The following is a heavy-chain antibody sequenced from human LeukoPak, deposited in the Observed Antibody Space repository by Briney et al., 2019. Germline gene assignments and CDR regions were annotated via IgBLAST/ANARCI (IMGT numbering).Heavy chain of an antibody. CDR1: GGSFSAYY. CDR3: ARGILRHWHFDL. Sequence: SETLSLTCAVYGGSFSAYYWSWIRQPPGRGLEWIGEISHSGSTNYNPSLKSRVTISVDTSKNQFSLKLSSVTAADTAVYYCARGILRHWHFDLWGRGTLVTVSS. CDR2: ISHSGST. V-gene: IGHV4-34*01. J-gene: IGHJ2*01. D-gene: IGHD2/OR15-2a*01.